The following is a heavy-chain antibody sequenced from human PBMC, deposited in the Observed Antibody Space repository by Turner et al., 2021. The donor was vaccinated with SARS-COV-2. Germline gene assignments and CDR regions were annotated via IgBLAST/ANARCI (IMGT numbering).Heavy chain of an antibody. D-gene: IGHD3-22*01. CDR2: ISGSGDST. J-gene: IGHJ2*01. CDR1: GFTFSTYG. CDR3: AKSYANSGYTIRYSDL. Sequence: EVQLLESGGDMAQPGGSLRLSCAASGFTFSTYGMSWVRQAPGKGLEWVSGISGSGDSTYYADSVKGRFTISRDNSKTTLFLQMNSLRAEDTAVYYCAKSYANSGYTIRYSDLWGRGTLVTVSS. V-gene: IGHV3-23*01.